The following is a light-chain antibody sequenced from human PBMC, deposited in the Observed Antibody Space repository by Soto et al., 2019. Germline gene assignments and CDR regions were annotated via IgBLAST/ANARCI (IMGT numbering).Light chain of an antibody. CDR3: QSYDSSLSAHVV. J-gene: IGLJ2*01. CDR1: SSNIGAGYD. CDR2: GNS. Sequence: VLTQPPSVSGAPGQRVTISCTGSSSNIGAGYDVHWYQQLPGTAPKLLIYGNSNRPSGVPDRFSGSKSGTSASLAITGLQAEDEADYYCQSYDSSLSAHVVFGGGTKMTVL. V-gene: IGLV1-40*01.